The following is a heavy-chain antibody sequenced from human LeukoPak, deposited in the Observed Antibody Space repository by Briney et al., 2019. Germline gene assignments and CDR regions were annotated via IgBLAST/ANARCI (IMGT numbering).Heavy chain of an antibody. CDR1: GYSFTTHW. D-gene: IGHD1-26*01. V-gene: IGHV5-51*01. CDR3: ATYYNGYFDY. CDR2: IYPGDSDT. Sequence: GESLQISCKASGYSFTTHWIGWVRQMPGKGLEWMGIIYPGDSDTRYSPSFQGHVTISADKSISTAYLQWSSLKASDTAMYYCATYYNGYFDYWGQGTLVTVSS. J-gene: IGHJ4*02.